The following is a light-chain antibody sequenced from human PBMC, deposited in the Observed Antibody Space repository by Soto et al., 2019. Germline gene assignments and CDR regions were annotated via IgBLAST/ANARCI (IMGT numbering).Light chain of an antibody. Sequence: QAVVTQPPSASGTPGQRVTISCYGSISNINSNTVSWDQHLPRSAPKRLIYSNKQRPSGVPDRFSGSKSGTSASLAISGLQSEDEADYYCAAWDDSLNGWVFGGGTKLTVL. J-gene: IGLJ3*02. CDR2: SNK. CDR3: AAWDDSLNGWV. CDR1: ISNINSNT. V-gene: IGLV1-44*01.